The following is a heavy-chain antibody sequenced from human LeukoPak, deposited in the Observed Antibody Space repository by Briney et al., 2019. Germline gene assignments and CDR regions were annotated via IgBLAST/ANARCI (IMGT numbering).Heavy chain of an antibody. J-gene: IGHJ1*01. Sequence: PSETLSLTCAVYGGSFSGYYWSWVRQPPGKGLEWIGEINHSGSTNYNPSLKSRVTISVDTSKNQFSLKLSSVTAADTAVYYCARKGHGRIGVVPAAQKFLEYFQHWGQGTLVTVSS. D-gene: IGHD2-2*01. V-gene: IGHV4-34*01. CDR1: GGSFSGYY. CDR3: ARKGHGRIGVVPAAQKFLEYFQH. CDR2: INHSGST.